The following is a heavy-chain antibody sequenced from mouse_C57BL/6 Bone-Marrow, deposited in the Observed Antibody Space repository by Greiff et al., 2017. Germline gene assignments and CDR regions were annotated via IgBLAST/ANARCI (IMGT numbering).Heavy chain of an antibody. CDR2: IYPRSGNT. J-gene: IGHJ3*01. D-gene: IGHD2-5*01. Sequence: VHLVESGAELARPGASVKLSCTASGYTFTSYGISWVKQRPGHGLEWIGEIYPRSGNTYYNETFKGKAILTADKSSSTAYMELRSLTSEDSAVXCSAREKDDGSNAFDYWGQGTLVTVSA. CDR3: AREKDDGSNAFDY. V-gene: IGHV1-81*01. CDR1: GYTFTSYG.